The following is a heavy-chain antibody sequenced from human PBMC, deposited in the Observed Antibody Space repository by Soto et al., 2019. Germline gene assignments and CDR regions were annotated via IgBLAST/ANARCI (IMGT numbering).Heavy chain of an antibody. Sequence: PGGSLRLSCAASGFPFSSYVMSWVRQAPGKGLEWVSGISGGGSNTFYADYVKGRFTISRDNSKNTLLLQMNSLGAEDTAVYYCAKDSNKYSSSLRGPYFDYWGQGIGVTVSS. CDR2: ISGGGSNT. CDR3: AKDSNKYSSSLRGPYFDY. D-gene: IGHD6-6*01. V-gene: IGHV3-23*01. CDR1: GFPFSSYV. J-gene: IGHJ4*02.